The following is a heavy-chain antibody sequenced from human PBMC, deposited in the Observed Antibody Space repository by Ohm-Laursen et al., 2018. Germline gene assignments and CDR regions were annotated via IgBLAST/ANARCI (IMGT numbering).Heavy chain of an antibody. CDR3: ACRSSSSGFDY. D-gene: IGHD6-6*01. V-gene: IGHV1-46*01. Sequence: GASVKVSCNASGYTFTSYYMHWVRQAPGQGLEWMGIINPSGGSTSYAQKFQGRVTMTRDTSTSTVYMEPSSLRSEDTAVYYCACRSSSSGFDYWGQGTLVTVSS. J-gene: IGHJ4*02. CDR2: INPSGGST. CDR1: GYTFTSYY.